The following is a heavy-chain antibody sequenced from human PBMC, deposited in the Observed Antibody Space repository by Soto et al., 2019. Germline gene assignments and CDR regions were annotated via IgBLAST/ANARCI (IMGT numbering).Heavy chain of an antibody. Sequence: QVQLQESGPELVKPSQTLSLTCTVSGDSISSGGYYWSWIRQHPGKGLEWIGYIYYSGSTYYNPSLKSRVTISVDTSKNQFSLRLSSVTAADTAVYYCARGSYGSGSSRGTWFDPWGQGTLVTVSS. CDR3: ARGSYGSGSSRGTWFDP. V-gene: IGHV4-31*03. CDR1: GDSISSGGYY. J-gene: IGHJ5*02. CDR2: IYYSGST. D-gene: IGHD3-10*01.